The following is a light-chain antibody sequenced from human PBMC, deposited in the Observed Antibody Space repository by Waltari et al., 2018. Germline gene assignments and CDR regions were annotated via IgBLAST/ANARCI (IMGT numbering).Light chain of an antibody. Sequence: QSALTQPASVSGSPGQSITISCTGTPSDIGLYDYVSWYQQRPGKAPKLMIFDVTKRPSGVSNRFSGSKPGDTASLTISGLQAEDEADYYCSAYTGGSTLVVFGGGTKVIVL. CDR3: SAYTGGSTLVV. CDR1: PSDIGLYDY. V-gene: IGLV2-14*01. CDR2: DVT. J-gene: IGLJ2*01.